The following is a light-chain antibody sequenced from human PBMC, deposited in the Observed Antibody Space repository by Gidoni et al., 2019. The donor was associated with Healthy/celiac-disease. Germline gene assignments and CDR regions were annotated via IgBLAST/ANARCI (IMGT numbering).Light chain of an antibody. V-gene: IGLV1-40*01. CDR2: GNS. J-gene: IGLJ2*01. CDR1: SSNIGAGYD. Sequence: QSVLTQPPSVSGAPGQRVTLSCTGSSSNIGAGYDVHWYQQLPGTAPKLLLYGNSNRPSGVPDRFSGSKSGTSASLAIAGLQAEDEADYYCQSYDSSLSGSRVFGGGTKLTVL. CDR3: QSYDSSLSGSRV.